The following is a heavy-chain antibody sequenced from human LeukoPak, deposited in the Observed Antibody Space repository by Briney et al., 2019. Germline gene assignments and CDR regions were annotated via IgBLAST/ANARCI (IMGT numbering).Heavy chain of an antibody. D-gene: IGHD6-19*01. Sequence: PSETLSLTCAVSGGSISSSNWWSWVRQPPGKGLEWIGEIYHSGSTNYNPSLKSRVTISVDKSKNQFSLKLSSVTAADTAVYYCAKRAHDPGIAVAGTENWFDPWGQGTLVTVSS. CDR1: GGSISSSNW. CDR2: IYHSGST. CDR3: AKRAHDPGIAVAGTENWFDP. J-gene: IGHJ5*02. V-gene: IGHV4-4*02.